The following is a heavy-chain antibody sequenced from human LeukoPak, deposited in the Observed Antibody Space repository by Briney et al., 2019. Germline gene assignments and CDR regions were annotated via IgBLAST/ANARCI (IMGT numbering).Heavy chain of an antibody. D-gene: IGHD3-16*01. CDR2: ISAYNGNT. J-gene: IGHJ6*02. V-gene: IGHV1-18*01. CDR1: GYTFTSYG. Sequence: ASVKVSCKASGYTFTSYGISWVRQARGQGLEWMGWISAYNGNTNYAQKLQGRVTMTTDTSTSTAYMELRSLRSDDTAVYYCARVASRFQYYYYCYGMDVWGQGTTVTVSS. CDR3: ARVASRFQYYYYCYGMDV.